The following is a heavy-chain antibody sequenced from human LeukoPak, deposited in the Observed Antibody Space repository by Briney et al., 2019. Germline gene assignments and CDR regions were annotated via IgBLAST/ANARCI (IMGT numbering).Heavy chain of an antibody. CDR1: GGSFSGYY. CDR2: INHSGST. D-gene: IGHD6-6*01. J-gene: IGHJ6*03. V-gene: IGHV4-34*01. Sequence: PSETLSLTCAVYGGSFSGYYWSWIRQPPGKGLEWIGEINHSGSTNYNPSLKSRVTISVDTSKNQFSLKLSSVTAADTAVYYCAWGGGSSSAQVKNYYYYMDVWGKGTTVTVSS. CDR3: AWGGGSSSAQVKNYYYYMDV.